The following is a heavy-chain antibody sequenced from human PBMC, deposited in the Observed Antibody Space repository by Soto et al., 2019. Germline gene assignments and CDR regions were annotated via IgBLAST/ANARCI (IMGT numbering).Heavy chain of an antibody. CDR3: AHKGGGDRILDY. Sequence: QITLKESGPTLVKPTQTLTLTCTFSGFSLSTRGVGVGWIRQPPGKALEWLAIIYWDDDKRYSPSLKSRLTITKDTSKNQVVLTMPNMDPVDTATYYCAHKGGGDRILDYWGQGTLVTVSS. D-gene: IGHD3-16*01. CDR1: GFSLSTRGVG. V-gene: IGHV2-5*02. J-gene: IGHJ4*02. CDR2: IYWDDDK.